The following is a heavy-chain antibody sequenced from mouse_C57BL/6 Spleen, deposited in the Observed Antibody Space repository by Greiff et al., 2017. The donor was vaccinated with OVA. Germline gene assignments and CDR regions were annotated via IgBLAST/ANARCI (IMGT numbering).Heavy chain of an antibody. CDR2: INPDSSTI. D-gene: IGHD1-1*01. CDR3: ARPLLRYGSMDY. Sequence: VQLQQSGGGLVQPGGSLKLSCAASGIAFSRYWMSWVRRAPGKGLEWIGEINPDSSTINYAPSLKDKFIISRDNAKNTLYLQMSKVRSEDTALYDCARPLLRYGSMDYWGQGTSVTVSS. CDR1: GIAFSRYW. V-gene: IGHV4-1*01. J-gene: IGHJ4*01.